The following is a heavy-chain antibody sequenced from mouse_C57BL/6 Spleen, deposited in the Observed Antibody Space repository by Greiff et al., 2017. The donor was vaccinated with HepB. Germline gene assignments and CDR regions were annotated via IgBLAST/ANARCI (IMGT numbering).Heavy chain of an antibody. V-gene: IGHV5-17*01. D-gene: IGHD1-1*01. Sequence: VQLKESGGGLVKPGGSLKLSCAASGFTFSDYGMHWVRQAPEKGLEWVAYISSGSSTIYYADTVKGRFTISRDNAKNTLFLQMTSLRSEDTAMYYCARGDYGSDWYFDGWGTGTTVTVSS. CDR3: ARGDYGSDWYFDG. J-gene: IGHJ1*03. CDR1: GFTFSDYG. CDR2: ISSGSSTI.